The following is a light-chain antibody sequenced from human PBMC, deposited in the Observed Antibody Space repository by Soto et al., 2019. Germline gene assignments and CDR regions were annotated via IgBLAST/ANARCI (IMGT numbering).Light chain of an antibody. CDR2: EVS. J-gene: IGLJ3*02. V-gene: IGLV2-14*01. CDR1: SSDVGGYNY. Sequence: QSALTQPASVSGSPGQSITISCTGTSSDVGGYNYVSWYQQHPGKAPKPMIYEVSNRPSGVSDRFSGSKSGNTASLTISGLQAEDEADYYCISYTSSNTRVFGGGTKLTVL. CDR3: ISYTSSNTRV.